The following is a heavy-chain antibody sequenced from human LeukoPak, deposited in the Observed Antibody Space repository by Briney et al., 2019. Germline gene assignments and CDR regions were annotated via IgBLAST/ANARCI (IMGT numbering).Heavy chain of an antibody. J-gene: IGHJ4*02. V-gene: IGHV4-4*07. CDR3: ARSVVSDSSGYPVDFDY. Sequence: SETLSLTCTVSGGSISSYYWSWIRQPAGKGLEWIGRIYTSGSTNYSPSLKSRVTMSVDTSKNQFSLKLSSVTAADTAVYYCARSVVSDSSGYPVDFDYWGQGTLVTVSS. CDR2: IYTSGST. CDR1: GGSISSYY. D-gene: IGHD3-22*01.